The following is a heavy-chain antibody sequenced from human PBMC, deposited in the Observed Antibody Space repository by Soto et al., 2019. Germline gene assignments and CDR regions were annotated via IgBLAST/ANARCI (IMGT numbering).Heavy chain of an antibody. D-gene: IGHD1-26*01. CDR3: ARAWWEREGYPMDV. Sequence: SETMSLTCTVSGGSISSGDYYWSWIRQPPGKGLEWIGYIYYSDSTNYNPSFKSRITISVDTSRNQFSLTLSSMTAADTAVYYCARAWWEREGYPMDVWGQGTTVTAP. V-gene: IGHV4-30-4*01. CDR2: IYYSDST. J-gene: IGHJ6*02. CDR1: GGSISSGDYY.